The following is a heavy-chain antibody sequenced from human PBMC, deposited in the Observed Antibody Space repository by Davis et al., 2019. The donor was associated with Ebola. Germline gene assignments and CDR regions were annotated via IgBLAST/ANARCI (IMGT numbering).Heavy chain of an antibody. Sequence: PGGSLRLSCAASGFTFSSYAMHWVRQPPGKGLEWIGSIFHTGATYYSPSLKSRVTMFVDTSKNQFSLNVYSVTAADTAIYYCATDILSQPRDWGQGTLVTVSS. CDR3: ATDILSQPRD. CDR2: IFHTGAT. CDR1: GFTFSSYA. J-gene: IGHJ4*02. V-gene: IGHV4-38-2*02.